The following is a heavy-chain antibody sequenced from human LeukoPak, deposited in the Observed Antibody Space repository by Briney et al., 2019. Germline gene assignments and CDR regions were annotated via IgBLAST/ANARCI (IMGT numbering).Heavy chain of an antibody. CDR2: IIPILGIA. D-gene: IGHD1-26*01. CDR3: ARAPVIVGATIFDY. J-gene: IGHJ4*02. V-gene: IGHV1-69*02. Sequence: SVKVSCKASGGTFRSYTISWVRQAPGQGLEWMGRIIPILGIANYAQKFQGRVTITADKSTSTAYMELSSLRSEDPAVYYCARAPVIVGATIFDYWGQGTLVTVSS. CDR1: GGTFRSYT.